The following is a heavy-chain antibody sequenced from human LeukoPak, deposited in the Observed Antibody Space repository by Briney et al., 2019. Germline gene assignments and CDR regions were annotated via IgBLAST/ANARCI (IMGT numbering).Heavy chain of an antibody. Sequence: SETLSLTCAVSGGSISSSNWWSWVRQPPGKGLEWIGEIYHSGSTNYNPSLKSRVTISVDKSKNQFPLKLSSVTAADTAVYYCARAKNYYGSGSYRNWFDPWGQGTLVTVSS. D-gene: IGHD3-10*01. CDR1: GGSISSSNW. V-gene: IGHV4-4*02. J-gene: IGHJ5*02. CDR3: ARAKNYYGSGSYRNWFDP. CDR2: IYHSGST.